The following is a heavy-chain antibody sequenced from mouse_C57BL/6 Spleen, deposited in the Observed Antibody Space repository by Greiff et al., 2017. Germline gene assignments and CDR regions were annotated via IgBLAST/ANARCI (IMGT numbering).Heavy chain of an antibody. J-gene: IGHJ2*01. CDR1: GFTFSDYG. Sequence: VMLVESGGGLVKPGGSLKLSCAASGFTFSDYGMHWVRQAPEKGLEWVAYISSGSSTIYYADTVKVRFTISRDNAKNSLFLQMTSLRSEDTAMYYCARPTTGYVDYWGQGTTLTVSS. CDR2: ISSGSSTI. D-gene: IGHD1-1*01. V-gene: IGHV5-17*01. CDR3: ARPTTGYVDY.